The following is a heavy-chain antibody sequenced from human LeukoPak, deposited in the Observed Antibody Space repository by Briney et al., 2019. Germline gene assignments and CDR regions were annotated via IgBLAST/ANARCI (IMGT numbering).Heavy chain of an antibody. CDR3: ARDILTGYYLDY. CDR2: INHSGST. Sequence: SETLSPTCAVYGGSFSGYYWSWIRQPPGKGLEWIGEINHSGSTNYNPSLKSRVTISVDTSKNEFSLKLSSVTAADTAVYYCARDILTGYYLDYWGQGTLDTVSS. D-gene: IGHD3-9*01. CDR1: GGSFSGYY. V-gene: IGHV4-34*01. J-gene: IGHJ4*02.